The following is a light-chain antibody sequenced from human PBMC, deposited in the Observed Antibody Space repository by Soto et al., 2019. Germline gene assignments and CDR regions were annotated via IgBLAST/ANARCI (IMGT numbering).Light chain of an antibody. V-gene: IGKV3-11*01. J-gene: IGKJ1*01. CDR3: QQRSNWPGT. CDR1: QSVRSS. CDR2: DAS. Sequence: IVLTQSPATLSFSPCERATLSCRASQSVRSSLAWYQQQPGQAPRLLIYDASNRATGIPGRFSGSGSGTDFTLTISSLDPKDFAVYYCQQRSNWPGTFGLGTKVDIK.